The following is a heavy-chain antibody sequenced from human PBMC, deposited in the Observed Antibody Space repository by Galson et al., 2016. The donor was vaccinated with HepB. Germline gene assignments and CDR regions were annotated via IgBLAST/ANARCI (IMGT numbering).Heavy chain of an antibody. Sequence: SLRLSCAASRFSVGDYYMNWIRQAPGKGLEWVSFLSTSSSTIYYSDSVKGRFTVSRDNGKNSLYLQMNSLRDEDTAVYYCARGLLYFDWYQLEGYGMDVWGQGTTVTVSS. CDR2: LSTSSSTI. D-gene: IGHD3-9*01. CDR3: ARGLLYFDWYQLEGYGMDV. J-gene: IGHJ6*02. CDR1: RFSVGDYY. V-gene: IGHV3-11*04.